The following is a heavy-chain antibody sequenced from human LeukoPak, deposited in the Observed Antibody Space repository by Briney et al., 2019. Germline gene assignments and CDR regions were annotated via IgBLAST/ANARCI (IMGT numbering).Heavy chain of an antibody. V-gene: IGHV3-23*01. CDR2: IGFGDDSA. CDR1: GFTFSSFW. J-gene: IGHJ5*02. Sequence: GGSLRLSCAVSGFTFSSFWMHWVRQAPGKGLEWVSTIGFGDDSAYYADSVKGRFTISRDNSKNTLYLQMNYLGAEDTAVYYCAKDPTSVGGRHDWLLDSWGQGTLVTVSS. CDR3: AKDPTSVGGRHDWLLDS. D-gene: IGHD3-9*01.